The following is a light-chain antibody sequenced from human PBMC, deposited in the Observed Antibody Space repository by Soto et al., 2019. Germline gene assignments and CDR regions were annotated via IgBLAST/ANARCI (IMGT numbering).Light chain of an antibody. V-gene: IGKV1-5*01. CDR3: QQYNSYPPLT. J-gene: IGKJ4*01. CDR2: DAS. CDR1: QSISSW. Sequence: DIQMTQSPSTLSASVGDRVTITCRASQSISSWLAWYQQKPGKAPKLLIYDASSLESGVPSWFSGSGSGTEFPLTISRLQPDDFATYYCQQYNSYPPLTFGGGTKVEIK.